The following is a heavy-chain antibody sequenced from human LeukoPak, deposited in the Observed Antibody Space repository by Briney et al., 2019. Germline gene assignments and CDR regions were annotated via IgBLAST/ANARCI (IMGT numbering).Heavy chain of an antibody. V-gene: IGHV4-34*01. CDR2: INHSGST. D-gene: IGHD1-1*01. CDR1: GGTFRGYY. Sequence: SETLSLTCAVYGGTFRGYYWSWIRQPPGKGLEWIGEINHSGSTNYNPSLKSRVIISIDTSKNQFSLKVNSVTAADSAVYYCARVEGYDYYYMDVWGKGTTVTVSS. J-gene: IGHJ6*03. CDR3: ARVEGYDYYYMDV.